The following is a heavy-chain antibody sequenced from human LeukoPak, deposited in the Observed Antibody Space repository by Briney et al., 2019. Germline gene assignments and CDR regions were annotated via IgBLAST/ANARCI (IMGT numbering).Heavy chain of an antibody. CDR2: INPNSGGT. CDR1: GYTFIDYY. J-gene: IGHJ4*02. D-gene: IGHD6-19*01. Sequence: GASVKVCCKASGYTFIDYYMHWVRQAPGQGLEWMGWINPNSGGTDYAQKFQGRVTMTRDTSISTAYMELSRLRSDDTAVYYCARGGYNTGWEFDYWGQGTLVTVSS. CDR3: ARGGYNTGWEFDY. V-gene: IGHV1-2*02.